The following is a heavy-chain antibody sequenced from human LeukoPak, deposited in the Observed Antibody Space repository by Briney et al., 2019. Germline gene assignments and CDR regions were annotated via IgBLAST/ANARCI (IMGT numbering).Heavy chain of an antibody. CDR3: ARDGNDILTGYYADY. V-gene: IGHV3-7*03. D-gene: IGHD3-9*01. CDR1: GFTCSSYW. Sequence: AGSLTLSCAASGFTCSSYWMSCVRQPPGGEREWVANIKQDGSEKYYVNSVKDRLTISRDNAKNSLYLQMNSLRAEDTAVYYCARDGNDILTGYYADYWGQGTLVTVSS. J-gene: IGHJ4*02. CDR2: IKQDGSEK.